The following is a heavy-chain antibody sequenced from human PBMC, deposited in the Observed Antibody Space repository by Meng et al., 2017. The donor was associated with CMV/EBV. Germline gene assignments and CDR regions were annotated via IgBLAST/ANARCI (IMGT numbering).Heavy chain of an antibody. CDR1: GFTFSDYY. D-gene: IGHD3-16*01. CDR3: ARDQKGLRLKWAYYYGMDV. J-gene: IGHJ6*02. Sequence: GGSLRLSCAASGFTFSDYYMSWIRQAPGRGQEWVSYISNSGNTIYYADSVKGRFTISRDSAKNSLYLQMNSLRAEDAAVYYCARDQKGLRLKWAYYYGMDVWGQGTTVTVSS. V-gene: IGHV3-11*01. CDR2: ISNSGNTI.